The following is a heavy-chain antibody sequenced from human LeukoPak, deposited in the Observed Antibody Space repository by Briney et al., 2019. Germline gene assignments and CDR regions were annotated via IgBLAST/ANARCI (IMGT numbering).Heavy chain of an antibody. J-gene: IGHJ4*02. Sequence: ASVKVSCKASGYTFTSFYMYWVRQAPRQGLEWMGIINPSGGSTSYARKFQGRLTMTRDTSTSTVYMELSSLRSEDTAVYYCARGAGYYDSSASIDYWGQGTLVTVSS. CDR2: INPSGGST. CDR1: GYTFTSFY. CDR3: ARGAGYYDSSASIDY. V-gene: IGHV1-46*01. D-gene: IGHD3-22*01.